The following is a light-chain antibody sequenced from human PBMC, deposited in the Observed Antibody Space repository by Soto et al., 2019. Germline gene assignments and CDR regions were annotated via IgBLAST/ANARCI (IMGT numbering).Light chain of an antibody. CDR1: SSDIGAYNH. J-gene: IGLJ1*01. V-gene: IGLV2-14*01. CDR2: EVS. Sequence: QSALTQPASVSGSPGQSITISCTGTSSDIGAYNHVSWYQQHPDRAPKLIIYEVSNRPSEISNRFSASKSGNTASLTISGLQAEDETDYYCFSYTGSGTYVFGTGTKLTVL. CDR3: FSYTGSGTYV.